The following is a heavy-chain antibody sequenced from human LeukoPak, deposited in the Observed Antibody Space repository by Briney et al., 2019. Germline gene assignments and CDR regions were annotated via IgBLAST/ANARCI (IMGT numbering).Heavy chain of an antibody. CDR3: VTGDNPDYTWENHRLDAFDI. V-gene: IGHV3-21*01. D-gene: IGHD3-16*01. CDR1: GFSFSQHS. J-gene: IGHJ3*02. CDR2: ITGGGTFT. Sequence: GGSVRLSCEASGFSFSQHSMGWVRLAPEKGLEWVSSITGGGTFTFYADSVKGRFTVSRDNANNLLFLQLHSLRADDTAIYYCVTGDNPDYTWENHRLDAFDIWGQGTMVTVSS.